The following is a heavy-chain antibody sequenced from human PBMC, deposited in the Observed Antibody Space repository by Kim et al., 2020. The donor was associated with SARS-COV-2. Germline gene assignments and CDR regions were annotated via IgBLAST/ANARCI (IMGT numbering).Heavy chain of an antibody. CDR2: FDPEDGET. CDR3: ATRARYCSSTSCKYYFDY. Sequence: ASVKVSCKVSGYTLTELSMHWVRQAPGKGLEWMGGFDPEDGETIYAQKFQGRVTMTEDTSTDTAYMELSSLRSEDTAVYYCATRARYCSSTSCKYYFDYWGQGTLVTVST. V-gene: IGHV1-24*01. J-gene: IGHJ4*02. D-gene: IGHD2-2*01. CDR1: GYTLTELS.